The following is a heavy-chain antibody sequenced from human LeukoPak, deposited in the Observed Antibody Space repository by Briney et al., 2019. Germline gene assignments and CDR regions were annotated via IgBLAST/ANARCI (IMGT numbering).Heavy chain of an antibody. V-gene: IGHV3-30*02. CDR2: IRYDGSNK. J-gene: IGHJ4*02. CDR1: GFTFSSYG. CDR3: AKERDSSGYLGPRSYYFDY. D-gene: IGHD6-19*01. Sequence: GGSLRLSCAASGFTFSSYGMHWVRQAPGKGLEWVAFIRYDGSNKYYADSVKGRFTISRDNSKNTLYLQMNSLRAEDTAVYYCAKERDSSGYLGPRSYYFDYWGQGTLVTVSS.